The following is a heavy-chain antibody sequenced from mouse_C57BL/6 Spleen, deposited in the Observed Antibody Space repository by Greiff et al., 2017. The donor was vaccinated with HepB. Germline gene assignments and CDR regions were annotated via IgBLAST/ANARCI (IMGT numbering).Heavy chain of an antibody. V-gene: IGHV2-6*01. CDR2: IWGVGST. J-gene: IGHJ4*01. Sequence: VKLVESGPGLVAPSQSLSITCTVSGFSLTSYGVDWVRQSPGKGLEWLGVIWGVGSTNYNSALKSRLSISKDNSKSQVFLKMNSLQTDDTAMYYCARLITTVVAGDYAMDYWGQGTSVTVSS. D-gene: IGHD1-1*01. CDR3: ARLITTVVAGDYAMDY. CDR1: GFSLTSYG.